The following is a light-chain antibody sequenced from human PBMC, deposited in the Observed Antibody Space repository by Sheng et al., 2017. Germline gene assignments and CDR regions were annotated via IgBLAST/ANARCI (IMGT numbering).Light chain of an antibody. J-gene: IGLJ2*01. V-gene: IGLV3-1*01. Sequence: SYELTQPPSVSVSPGQTASITCSGDKLGDKYACWYQQKPGQSPVLVIYQDNQRPSGIPERFSGSNSGNTATLTISGTQAMDEADYYCQAWDSGIRFGGGTKLTVL. CDR1: KLGDKY. CDR3: QAWDSGIR. CDR2: QDN.